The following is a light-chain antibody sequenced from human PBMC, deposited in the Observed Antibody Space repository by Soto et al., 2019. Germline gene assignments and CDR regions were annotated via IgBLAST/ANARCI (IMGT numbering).Light chain of an antibody. CDR3: QQSHSRLVT. Sequence: DSPMTQSPSSLSASVGDRVTITCRASQSIDTYLNWDHQKPGKAPKLLVYAASSLQSVVPLRFSGSGSGTDFTLTISDLQPEDSATYYCQQSHSRLVTFGGGTKVEIK. J-gene: IGKJ4*01. CDR2: AAS. V-gene: IGKV1-39*01. CDR1: QSIDTY.